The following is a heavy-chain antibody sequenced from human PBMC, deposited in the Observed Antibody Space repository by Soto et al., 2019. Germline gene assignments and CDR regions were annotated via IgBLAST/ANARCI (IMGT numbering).Heavy chain of an antibody. V-gene: IGHV1-69*12. CDR2: IIPIFGTA. D-gene: IGHD3-22*01. CDR3: ARDVVVTPAINDAFDI. J-gene: IGHJ3*02. Sequence: QVQLVQSGAEVKKPGSSVKVSCKASGGTFSSYAISWVRQAPGQGLEWMGGIIPIFGTANYAQKFQGRVTITADESTSTAYMELSSLRSEDTAVYYCARDVVVTPAINDAFDIWGQGTMVTVSS. CDR1: GGTFSSYA.